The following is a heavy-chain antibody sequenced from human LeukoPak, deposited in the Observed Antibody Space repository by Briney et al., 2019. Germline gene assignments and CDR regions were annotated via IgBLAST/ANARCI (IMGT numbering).Heavy chain of an antibody. D-gene: IGHD2-2*01. J-gene: IGHJ5*02. CDR3: AKGGCSSTTCYLANP. CDR1: GVTFSSYG. Sequence: PGRSLRLSCAASGVTFSSYGMHWVRQAPGKGLEWVAVISYDGTIRNYADSVKGRFTISRDNSKNTLYLQMNSLTAEDTALYYCAKGGCSSTTCYLANPWGQGTLVTVSS. V-gene: IGHV3-30*18. CDR2: ISYDGTIR.